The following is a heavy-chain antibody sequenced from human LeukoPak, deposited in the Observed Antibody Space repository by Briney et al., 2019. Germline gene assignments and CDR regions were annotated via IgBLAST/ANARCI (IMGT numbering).Heavy chain of an antibody. D-gene: IGHD1-26*01. Sequence: SETLSLTCTVSGGSISSYYWSWIRQPAGKGLEWIGRIYTSGSTNYNPSLKSRVTMSVDTSKNQFSLKLSSVTAADTAVYYCARERRGGGSYPQYYFDHWGQGTLVTVSS. CDR3: ARERRGGGSYPQYYFDH. J-gene: IGHJ4*02. CDR2: IYTSGST. V-gene: IGHV4-4*07. CDR1: GGSISSYY.